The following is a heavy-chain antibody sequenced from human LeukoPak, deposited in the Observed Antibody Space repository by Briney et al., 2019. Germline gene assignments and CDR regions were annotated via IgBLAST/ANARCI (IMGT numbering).Heavy chain of an antibody. CDR2: VNPHSGGT. CDR3: ARTDNRYDSRLLLK. CDR1: GYTFTGYY. J-gene: IGHJ4*02. Sequence: ASVTVSCKASGYTFTGYYIHWVRQAPGHGLEWMGWVNPHSGGTNFAQSFRGRVTLTRDTSVTTAYMELNRLESDDTAIYYCARTDNRYDSRLLLKWGQGTQISVSS. V-gene: IGHV1-2*02. D-gene: IGHD3-22*01.